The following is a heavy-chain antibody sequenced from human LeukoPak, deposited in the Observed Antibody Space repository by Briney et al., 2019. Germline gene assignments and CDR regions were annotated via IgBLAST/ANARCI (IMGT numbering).Heavy chain of an antibody. D-gene: IGHD6-25*01. V-gene: IGHV4-59*01. J-gene: IGHJ6*03. CDR2: IYYSGSN. Sequence: SETLSLTCTVSGGSISSYYWSWIRQPPGKGLEWIGYIYYSGSNNYNPSLKSRVTISVDTSKNQFSLKLSSVTAADTAVYYCARVGLSDALSYYYYYYMDVWGKGTTVTVSS. CDR3: ARVGLSDALSYYYYYYMDV. CDR1: GGSISSYY.